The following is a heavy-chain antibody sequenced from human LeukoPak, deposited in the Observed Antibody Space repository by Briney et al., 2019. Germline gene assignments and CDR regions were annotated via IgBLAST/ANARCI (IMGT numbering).Heavy chain of an antibody. CDR3: ARGVAFTMVRGVIIIRAFDI. V-gene: IGHV4-34*01. J-gene: IGHJ3*02. Sequence: SETLSLTCTVYGGSFSGYYWSWIRQPPGKGLEWIGEINPGGSTIYNPSLKSRVTISVDTSKNQFSLKLSSVTAADTAVYYCARGVAFTMVRGVIIIRAFDIWGQGTMVTVSS. CDR1: GGSFSGYY. CDR2: INPGGST. D-gene: IGHD3-10*01.